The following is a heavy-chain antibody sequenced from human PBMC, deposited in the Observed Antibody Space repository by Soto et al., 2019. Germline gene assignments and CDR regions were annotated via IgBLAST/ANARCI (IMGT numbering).Heavy chain of an antibody. J-gene: IGHJ3*02. CDR1: GYTFTSYD. D-gene: IGHD3-10*01. CDR3: GRGINYYDSGGDAFDI. V-gene: IGHV1-8*01. Sequence: QVQLVQSGAEVKKPGASVKVSCKASGYTFTSYDINWVRQATGQGLEWMGWMNPNSGNTGYAQKFQGRVTMTRNTSISTAYMELSSLRSEDTAVYYWGRGINYYDSGGDAFDIWGQGTMVTVSS. CDR2: MNPNSGNT.